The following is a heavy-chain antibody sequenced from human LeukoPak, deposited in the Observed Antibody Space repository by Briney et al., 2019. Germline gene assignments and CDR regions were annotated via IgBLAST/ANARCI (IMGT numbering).Heavy chain of an antibody. CDR3: ARDNPTMITPSEY. V-gene: IGHV4-59*01. CDR1: GGSMNSYY. J-gene: IGHJ4*02. CDR2: IFYTGGEI. Sequence: SETLSLTCTVSGGSMNSYYWSWVRQAPGKGLEWIGYIFYTGGEINYNRSLKSRLTISVDTSKNQFSLKPRSVTAADTAVYYCARDNPTMITPSEYWGQGTLVTVSP. D-gene: IGHD3-16*01.